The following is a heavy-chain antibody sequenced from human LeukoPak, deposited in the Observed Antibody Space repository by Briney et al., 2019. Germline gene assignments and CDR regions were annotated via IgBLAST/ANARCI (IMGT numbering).Heavy chain of an antibody. D-gene: IGHD7-27*01. Sequence: GGSLRLSCAASGFTFDDYAMHWVRQAPGKGLEWVSGTSWNSGTTAYADSVKGRFTISRDNAKNSLYLQMNSLRAEDTAFYFCAKGRYPGNSGFGMDVWGQGTTVTVSS. CDR2: TSWNSGTT. CDR1: GFTFDDYA. J-gene: IGHJ6*02. V-gene: IGHV3-9*01. CDR3: AKGRYPGNSGFGMDV.